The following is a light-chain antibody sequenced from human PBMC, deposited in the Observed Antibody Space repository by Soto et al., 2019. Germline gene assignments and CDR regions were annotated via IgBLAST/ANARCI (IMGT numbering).Light chain of an antibody. Sequence: QSVLTQPASVSGSPGQSITISCTGTSSDVGGYNYVSWYQQHPGKAPKLMIYDVSNRPSGVSNRFSGSKSGNTASLTISGLQAEDEADYYCSSYTSSSTLEVIGTGTKVTVL. V-gene: IGLV2-14*01. CDR2: DVS. J-gene: IGLJ1*01. CDR3: SSYTSSSTLEV. CDR1: SSDVGGYNY.